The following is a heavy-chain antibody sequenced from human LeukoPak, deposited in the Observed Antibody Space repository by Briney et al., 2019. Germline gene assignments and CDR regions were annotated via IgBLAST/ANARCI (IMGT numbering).Heavy chain of an antibody. CDR3: AKEGLDFAGVFANGFDY. CDR1: GFTFSSSA. D-gene: IGHD3-16*02. J-gene: IGHJ4*02. V-gene: IGHV3-23*01. CDR2: ISGSGGST. Sequence: PGGSLRVSCAASGFTFSSSAMSWVRQAPGKGLEWVSAISGSGGSTYYADSVKGRFTISRDNSKNTLYLQVNSLRAEDTAVYYCAKEGLDFAGVFANGFDYWGQGTLVTVSS.